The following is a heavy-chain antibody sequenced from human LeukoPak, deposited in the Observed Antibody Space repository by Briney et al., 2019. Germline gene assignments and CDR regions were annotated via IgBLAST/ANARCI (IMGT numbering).Heavy chain of an antibody. D-gene: IGHD3-22*01. CDR3: ARVSYDSSGSAGGYFDY. CDR2: IIPIFGTA. V-gene: IGHV1-69*13. CDR1: GGTFSSYA. Sequence: SVKVSCKAAGGTFSSYAISWVRQAPGQGLEWMGGIIPIFGTANYAQKFQGRVTITADESTSTAYMELSSLRSEDTAVYYCARVSYDSSGSAGGYFDYWGQGTLVTVSS. J-gene: IGHJ4*02.